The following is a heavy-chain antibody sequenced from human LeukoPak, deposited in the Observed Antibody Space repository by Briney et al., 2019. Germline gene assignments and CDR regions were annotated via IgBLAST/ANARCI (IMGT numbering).Heavy chain of an antibody. V-gene: IGHV5-51*01. J-gene: IGHJ4*02. D-gene: IGHD3-22*01. CDR2: IYPGDSDT. Sequence: GESLKISCKGSGYSFTSYWIGWVRPMPGKGLEWMGIIYPGDSDTRYSPSFQGQVTISADKSISTAYLQWSSLKASDTAMYYCARHWRYYYDSSGYSPPDPFDYWGQGTLVTVSS. CDR1: GYSFTSYW. CDR3: ARHWRYYYDSSGYSPPDPFDY.